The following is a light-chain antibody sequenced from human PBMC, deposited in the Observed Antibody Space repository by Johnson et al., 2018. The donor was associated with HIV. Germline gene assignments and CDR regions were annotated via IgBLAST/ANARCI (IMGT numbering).Light chain of an antibody. Sequence: QSVLTQPPSVSAAPGQKVTISCSGSSSKIGNKYVSWYQQLPGTAPKVLIYDNSKRPSGIPDRFSGSKSGTSATLGITGLKTGDEADYYCGTWDSSLSVYVFGTGTKVTVL. CDR3: GTWDSSLSVYV. J-gene: IGLJ1*01. CDR1: SSKIGNKY. CDR2: DNS. V-gene: IGLV1-51*01.